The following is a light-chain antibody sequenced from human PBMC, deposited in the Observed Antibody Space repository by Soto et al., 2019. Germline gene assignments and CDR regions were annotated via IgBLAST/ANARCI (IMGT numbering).Light chain of an antibody. J-gene: IGKJ1*01. V-gene: IGKV3-15*01. CDR2: AAS. CDR3: QQYNNWPRK. CDR1: QSVSNSY. Sequence: EIVLTQSPGTLSLSPGERATLSCRASQSVSNSYLAWYQQKPGQAPRLLIYAASSRATGIPARFSGSGSGTEFTLTISSLQSEDFAVYYCQQYNNWPRKFGQGTKVDIK.